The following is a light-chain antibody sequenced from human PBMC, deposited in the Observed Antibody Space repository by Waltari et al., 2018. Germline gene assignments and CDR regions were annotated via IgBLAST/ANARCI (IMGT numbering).Light chain of an antibody. CDR1: ERISYY. CDR2: ATS. J-gene: IGKJ2*03. Sequence: DIQMTQSPSSLSASVGDRVTITCRASERISYYLNWYQQRPGKAPNLLIYATSRLRSGVPSRFSGSGSGTDFTLTISSLQPEDFATYYCLQSFSAPKYSFGQGTKLEIK. V-gene: IGKV1-39*01. CDR3: LQSFSAPKYS.